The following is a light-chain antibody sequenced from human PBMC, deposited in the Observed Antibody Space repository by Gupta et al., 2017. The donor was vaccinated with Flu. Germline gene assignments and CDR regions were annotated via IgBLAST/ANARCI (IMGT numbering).Light chain of an antibody. CDR2: GAS. CDR3: QHYNSWPLYT. J-gene: IGKJ2*01. Sequence: EIVMTQSPATLSVSPGERAIVSCRASQSVNSNLAWYQQKPGQAPRLLIYGASTRATGIPARFSGSGSGTEFTLTISSLQSEDFAVYYCQHYNSWPLYTFGQGTKLEIK. V-gene: IGKV3-15*01. CDR1: QSVNSN.